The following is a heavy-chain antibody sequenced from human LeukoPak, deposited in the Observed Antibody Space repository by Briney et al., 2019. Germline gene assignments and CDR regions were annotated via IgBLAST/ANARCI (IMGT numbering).Heavy chain of an antibody. V-gene: IGHV3-53*01. D-gene: IGHD3-16*01. Sequence: GGSLRLSCAASGFTFSSHGMTWVRQAPGKGLQWLLVSYGADSTYYADSVKGRFTISRDNSKNTLYLQMDSLRAEDTAVYYCARVPSSLYGDWFDPWGQGTLVIVSS. CDR3: ARVPSSLYGDWFDP. J-gene: IGHJ5*02. CDR1: GFTFSSHG. CDR2: SYGADST.